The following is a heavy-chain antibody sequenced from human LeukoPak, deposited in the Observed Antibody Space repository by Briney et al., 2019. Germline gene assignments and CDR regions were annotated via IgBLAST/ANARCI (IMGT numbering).Heavy chain of an antibody. J-gene: IGHJ6*03. D-gene: IGHD3-9*01. Sequence: GGSLRLSCVASGFTFSSRDWMTWVRQAPGKGLEWVANIKQDGSETYFVDSVKGRFTISRDNAKNSLYMQMNSLRAEDTAVYYCARGPILRYFDYYMDVWGKGTTVTISS. CDR1: GFTFSSRDW. V-gene: IGHV3-7*01. CDR2: IKQDGSET. CDR3: ARGPILRYFDYYMDV.